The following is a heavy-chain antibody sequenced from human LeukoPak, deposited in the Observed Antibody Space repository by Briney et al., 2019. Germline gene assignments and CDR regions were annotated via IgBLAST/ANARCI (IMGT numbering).Heavy chain of an antibody. D-gene: IGHD3-3*02. CDR2: IYHTGST. Sequence: SETLSLTCTVSGASISSDSNYGAWVRQPPGTGLQWIGSIYHTGSTFYKPSLMSRVSISIDSSKNQFSLELSSVTVADTALYYCARDISISWFYSWGQGTLVSVSS. J-gene: IGHJ5*01. V-gene: IGHV4-39*07. CDR3: ARDISISWFYS. CDR1: GASISSDSNY.